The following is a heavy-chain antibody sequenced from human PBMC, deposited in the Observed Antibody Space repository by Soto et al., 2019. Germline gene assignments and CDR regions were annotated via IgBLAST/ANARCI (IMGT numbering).Heavy chain of an antibody. Sequence: SETLSLTCTVSGGSISSYYWSWIRQPPGKGLEWIGYIYYSGSTNYNPSLKSRVTISVDTSKNQFSLKLSSVTAADTAVYYCARVRGANLRPVFDYWGQGTLVTVSS. CDR3: ARVRGANLRPVFDY. CDR2: IYYSGST. J-gene: IGHJ4*02. D-gene: IGHD1-26*01. V-gene: IGHV4-59*01. CDR1: GGSISSYY.